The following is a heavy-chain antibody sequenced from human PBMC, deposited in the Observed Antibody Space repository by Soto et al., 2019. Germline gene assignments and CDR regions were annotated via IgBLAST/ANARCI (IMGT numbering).Heavy chain of an antibody. CDR1: RVTLSSHG. CDR3: ARGENWMNHYYGMDV. CDR2: ISYDGSNK. Sequence: PGGSLRLSCAASRVTLSSHGMHSVRQAPVKGLEWVAVISYDGSNKYYADSVKGRFTISRDNSKNTLYLQMNSLRAEDTAVYYCARGENWMNHYYGMDVWGQGTTVTVSS. J-gene: IGHJ6*02. V-gene: IGHV3-30*03. D-gene: IGHD1-1*01.